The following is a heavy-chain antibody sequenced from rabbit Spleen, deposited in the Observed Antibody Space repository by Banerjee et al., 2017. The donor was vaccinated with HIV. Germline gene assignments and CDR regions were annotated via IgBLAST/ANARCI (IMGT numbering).Heavy chain of an antibody. V-gene: IGHV1S45*01. Sequence: QEQPVESGGGLVKPEGSLTLTCMSSGLDFSISYWICWVRQSPGKGLEWIACIDIGRTGRTYYANWAKGRFTISRTSSTTVTLQMTSLTAADTATYFCARDTGSSFSSYGMDLWGPGTLVTVS. D-gene: IGHD8-1*01. CDR1: GLDFSISYW. J-gene: IGHJ6*01. CDR2: IDIGRTGRT. CDR3: ARDTGSSFSSYGMDL.